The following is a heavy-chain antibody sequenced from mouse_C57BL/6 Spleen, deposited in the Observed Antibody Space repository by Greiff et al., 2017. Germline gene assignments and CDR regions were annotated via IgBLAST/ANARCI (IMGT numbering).Heavy chain of an antibody. CDR1: GYTFTDYY. Sequence: EVKLQQSGPELVKPGASVKISCKASGYTFTDYYMNWVKQSHGKSLEWIGDINPNNGGTSYNQKFKGKATLTVDKSSSTAYMELRSLTSEDSAVYYCARGDGYFRMDYWGQGTSVTVSS. D-gene: IGHD2-3*01. J-gene: IGHJ4*01. CDR3: ARGDGYFRMDY. CDR2: INPNNGGT. V-gene: IGHV1-26*01.